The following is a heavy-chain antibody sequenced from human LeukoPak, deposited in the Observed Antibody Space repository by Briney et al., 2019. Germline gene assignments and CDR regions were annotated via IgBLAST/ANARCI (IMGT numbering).Heavy chain of an antibody. Sequence: GRSLRLSCAASGFTFGDYAMHWVRHAPGKRLEWVLSIRWNSGNIYYADSVKGRFTISRDHAKNSLYLQLNSLRAEDTALYYCAKGPGMATMTRYCDYWGQGTLVTVSS. D-gene: IGHD5-24*01. V-gene: IGHV3-9*01. J-gene: IGHJ4*02. CDR3: AKGPGMATMTRYCDY. CDR2: IRWNSGNI. CDR1: GFTFGDYA.